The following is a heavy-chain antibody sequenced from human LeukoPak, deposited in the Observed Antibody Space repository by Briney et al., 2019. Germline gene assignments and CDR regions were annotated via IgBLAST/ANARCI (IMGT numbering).Heavy chain of an antibody. V-gene: IGHV3-30-3*01. Sequence: GGSLRLSCAASGFTFSSYAMHWVRQAPGKGLEWVAVISYDGSNKYYADSVKGRFTISRDNSKNTLYLQMNSLRAEDTAVYYCARDRYRGAASGGVFDYWGQGTLVTVSS. J-gene: IGHJ4*02. D-gene: IGHD2-15*01. CDR2: ISYDGSNK. CDR3: ARDRYRGAASGGVFDY. CDR1: GFTFSSYA.